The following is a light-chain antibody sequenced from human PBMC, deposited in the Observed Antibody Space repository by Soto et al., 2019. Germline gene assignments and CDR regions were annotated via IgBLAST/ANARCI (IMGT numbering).Light chain of an antibody. CDR1: QSISSY. CDR3: QQSYSTLIT. V-gene: IGKV1-39*01. J-gene: IGKJ5*01. Sequence: DIQMPQSPSSLSASVGDRVTITCRASQSISSYLNWYQQKPGKAPKLLIYAASSLQSGVPSRFSGSGSGTDFTLTISSLQPEDFATYYCQQSYSTLITVGQGKRLEIK. CDR2: AAS.